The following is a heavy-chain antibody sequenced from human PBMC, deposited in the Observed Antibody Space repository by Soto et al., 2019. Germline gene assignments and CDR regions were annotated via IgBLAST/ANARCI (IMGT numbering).Heavy chain of an antibody. D-gene: IGHD3-10*01. V-gene: IGHV3-33*01. CDR2: IRYDGSNK. CDR3: ARDSRLLWFGELFL. J-gene: IGHJ4*02. Sequence: GGSLRLSCAASGFTFSSYGMHWVRQAPGKGLEWVAVIRYDGSNKYYADSVKGRFTISRDNSKNTLYLQMNSLRAEDTAVYYCARDSRLLWFGELFLWGQGTLVTVSS. CDR1: GFTFSSYG.